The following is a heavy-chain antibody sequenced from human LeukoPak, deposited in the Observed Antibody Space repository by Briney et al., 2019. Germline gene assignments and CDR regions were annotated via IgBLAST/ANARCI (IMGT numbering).Heavy chain of an antibody. Sequence: SGPALVKPTQTLTLTCTFSGFSLSTTGVGVGWIRQPPGRALEWLAHIYWDDNKYYSPSLKTRLTITKDTSKNKVVLQVTNMDPVDTATYYCARVFSYSGFDPYFDYWGQGTLVTVSS. CDR1: GFSLSTTGVG. J-gene: IGHJ4*02. D-gene: IGHD5-12*01. CDR2: IYWDDNK. CDR3: ARVFSYSGFDPYFDY. V-gene: IGHV2-5*02.